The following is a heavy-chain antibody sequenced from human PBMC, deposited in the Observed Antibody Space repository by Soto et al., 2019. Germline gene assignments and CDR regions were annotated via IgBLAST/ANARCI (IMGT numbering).Heavy chain of an antibody. CDR2: IIPILGIA. V-gene: IGHV1-69*08. J-gene: IGHJ4*02. Sequence: QVQLVQSGAEVKKPGSSVKVSCKASGGTFSSYTISWVRQAPGQGLEWMGRIIPILGIANYAQKFQGRVTITADKSTSTAYMELSSLRSEDTAVYYCAREEYYYGSGSFFTCWGQGTLVTVSS. D-gene: IGHD3-10*01. CDR1: GGTFSSYT. CDR3: AREEYYYGSGSFFTC.